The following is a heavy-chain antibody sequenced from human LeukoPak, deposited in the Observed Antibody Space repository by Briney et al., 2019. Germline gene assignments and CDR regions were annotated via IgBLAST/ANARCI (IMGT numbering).Heavy chain of an antibody. CDR1: DGSISRSTYY. J-gene: IGHJ3*02. Sequence: PSETLSLTCTVSDGSISRSTYYWGWIRQPPGKGLEWIGSIYYAGSTYYNPSLKSRVTISVDTSKNQFSLKLSSVTAADTAVYYCASTSRSSFGFDIWGQGTMVTVSS. CDR2: IYYAGST. D-gene: IGHD1-26*01. CDR3: ASTSRSSFGFDI. V-gene: IGHV4-39*01.